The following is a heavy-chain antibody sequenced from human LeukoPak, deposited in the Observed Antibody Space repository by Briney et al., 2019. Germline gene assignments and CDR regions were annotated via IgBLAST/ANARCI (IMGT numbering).Heavy chain of an antibody. V-gene: IGHV3-7*01. CDR2: IKQDGREK. J-gene: IGHJ5*02. D-gene: IGHD3-9*01. CDR3: AKVGSLTYYDILTGYYTRNWFDP. Sequence: GGSLRLSCAASGFTFSSYWMSWVRQAPGKGLEWVANIKQDGREKYYVDSVKGRFTISRDNAKNSLYLQMNSLRAEDTAVYYCAKVGSLTYYDILTGYYTRNWFDPWGQGTLVTVSS. CDR1: GFTFSSYW.